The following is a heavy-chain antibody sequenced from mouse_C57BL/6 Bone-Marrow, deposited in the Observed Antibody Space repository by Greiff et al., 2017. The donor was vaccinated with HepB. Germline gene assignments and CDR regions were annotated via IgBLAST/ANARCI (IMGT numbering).Heavy chain of an antibody. V-gene: IGHV1-81*01. J-gene: IGHJ2*01. D-gene: IGHD3-2*02. CDR2: IYPRSGNT. CDR1: GYTFTSYG. CDR3: ARVTAQATPYYFDY. Sequence: VQLQESGAELARPGASVKLSCKASGYTFTSYGISWVKQRTGQGLEWIGEIYPRSGNTYYNEKFKGKATLTADKSSSTAYMELRSLTSEDSAVYFCARVTAQATPYYFDYWGQGTTLTVSS.